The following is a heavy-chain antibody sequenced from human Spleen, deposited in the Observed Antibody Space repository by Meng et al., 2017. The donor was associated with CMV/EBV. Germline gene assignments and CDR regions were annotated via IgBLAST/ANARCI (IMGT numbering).Heavy chain of an antibody. J-gene: IGHJ4*02. Sequence: SETLSLTCTVSGGSVSSGSYYWSWIRQPPGKGLEWIGYNYYSGNTNYNPSLKSRVTISVDTSKNQFTLKLSSVTAADTAVYYCARGRKWHQPPGYWGQGTLVTVSS. D-gene: IGHD5-12*01. CDR1: GGSVSSGSYY. CDR2: NYYSGNT. V-gene: IGHV4-61*01. CDR3: ARGRKWHQPPGY.